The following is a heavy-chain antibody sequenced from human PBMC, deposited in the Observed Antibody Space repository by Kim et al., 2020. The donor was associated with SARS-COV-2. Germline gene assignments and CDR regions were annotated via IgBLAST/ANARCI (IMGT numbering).Heavy chain of an antibody. D-gene: IGHD3-3*01. CDR1: GGSISSYY. Sequence: SETLSLTCTVSGGSISSYYWSWIRQPPGKGLEWIGYIYYSGSTNYNPSLKSRVTISVDTSKNQFSLKLSSVTAADTAVYYCARGRSIFGLVTAPFDPWGQGTLVTVSS. CDR3: ARGRSIFGLVTAPFDP. V-gene: IGHV4-59*13. J-gene: IGHJ5*02. CDR2: IYYSGST.